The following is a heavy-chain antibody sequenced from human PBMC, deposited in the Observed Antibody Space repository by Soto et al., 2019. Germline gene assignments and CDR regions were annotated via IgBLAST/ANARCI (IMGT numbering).Heavy chain of an antibody. Sequence: ASVKVSCKASGYTFTSYYIHWVRQAPGQGLEWMGKINPLSGSTAYAQKFHGRVTLTRDTSTSTVSMELSSLRSEDTAMYYCARGTWDSSGWYTFPFDYWGQGTVVTVSS. CDR1: GYTFTSYY. J-gene: IGHJ4*02. V-gene: IGHV1-46*01. CDR2: INPLSGST. CDR3: ARGTWDSSGWYTFPFDY. D-gene: IGHD6-19*01.